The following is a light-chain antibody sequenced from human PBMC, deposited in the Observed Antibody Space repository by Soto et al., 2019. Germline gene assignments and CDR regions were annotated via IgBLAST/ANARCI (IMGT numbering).Light chain of an antibody. Sequence: QSVLTQPPSVSGSPGQSITISCTGTSSDVGGYSYVSWFQQHPVKVPKLMIYDVSNRPSGVSNRFSGSKSGNTASLNISGLQAEDEADYYCSSYTGNNNYVFGTGTKVTVL. CDR1: SSDVGGYSY. J-gene: IGLJ1*01. V-gene: IGLV2-14*03. CDR3: SSYTGNNNYV. CDR2: DVS.